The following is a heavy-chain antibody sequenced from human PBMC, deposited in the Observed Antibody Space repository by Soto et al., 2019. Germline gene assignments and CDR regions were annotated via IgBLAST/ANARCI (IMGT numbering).Heavy chain of an antibody. CDR2: MNPNSGNT. J-gene: IGHJ6*03. CDR3: ARGLYCSGGSCYSAVMDV. Sequence: ASVKVSCKASGYTFTSYDINWVRQATGQGLEWMGWMNPNSGNTGYAQKFQGRVTITRNTSISTAYMELSSLRSEDTAVYYCARGLYCSGGSCYSAVMDVWGKGTTVTRLL. CDR1: GYTFTSYD. V-gene: IGHV1-8*01. D-gene: IGHD2-15*01.